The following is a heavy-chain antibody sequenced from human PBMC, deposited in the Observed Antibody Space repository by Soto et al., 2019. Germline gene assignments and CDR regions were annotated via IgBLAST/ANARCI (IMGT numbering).Heavy chain of an antibody. CDR2: IDPGDSET. J-gene: IGHJ4*02. D-gene: IGHD6-13*01. CDR1: GYTFTAYW. CDR3: ARQLTAAADIDY. V-gene: IGHV5-51*01. Sequence: GESLKISCKGSGYTFTAYWIAWVRQMPGKGLEWMGIIDPGDSETRYSPSSPGQVTTSADKSITTAYLQMTSLKASDTAMYYCARQLTAAADIDYWGQGTQVTVSS.